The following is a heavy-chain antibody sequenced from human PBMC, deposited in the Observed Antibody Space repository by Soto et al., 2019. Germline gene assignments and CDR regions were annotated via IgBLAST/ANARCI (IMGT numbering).Heavy chain of an antibody. CDR3: ANSEYSRYKNIDV. D-gene: IGHD5-18*01. J-gene: IGHJ6*02. CDR1: GFTFRGYG. V-gene: IGHV3-30*18. CDR2: ISYDGSIK. Sequence: QVQLVESGGGVVQPGRSLRLSCAASGFTFRGYGMHWVRQAPGRGLEWVALISYDGSIKYYADSVRGRFTNYRDNSKNTMYLQMNSLRAEDTAVYYCANSEYSRYKNIDVWGQGNTVTVSS.